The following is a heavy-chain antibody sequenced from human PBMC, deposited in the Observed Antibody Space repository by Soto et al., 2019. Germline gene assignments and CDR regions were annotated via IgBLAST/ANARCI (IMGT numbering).Heavy chain of an antibody. CDR3: ARDYCSGGSCYSAWFDP. J-gene: IGHJ5*02. CDR1: GDSVSSNSAA. Sequence: PSQTLSLTCAISGDSVSSNSAALNWIRQSPSRGLEWLGRTYYRSKWYNDYAVSVKSRITINPDTSKNQFSLQLNSVTPEDTAVYYCARDYCSGGSCYSAWFDPWGQGTLVTVSS. V-gene: IGHV6-1*01. CDR2: TYYRSKWYN. D-gene: IGHD2-15*01.